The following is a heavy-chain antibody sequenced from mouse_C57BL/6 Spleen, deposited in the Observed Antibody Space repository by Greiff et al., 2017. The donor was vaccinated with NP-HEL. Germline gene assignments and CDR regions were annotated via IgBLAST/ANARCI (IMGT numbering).Heavy chain of an antibody. Sequence: VQLQQPGAELVKPGASVKMSCKASGYTFTSYWITWVKQRPGQGLEWIGDIYPGSGSTNYNEKFKSKATLTVDTSSSTAYMQLSSLTSEDSAVYYCARRGYNGNLFDYWGQGTTLTVSS. CDR2: IYPGSGST. D-gene: IGHD2-1*01. CDR3: ARRGYNGNLFDY. V-gene: IGHV1-55*01. CDR1: GYTFTSYW. J-gene: IGHJ2*01.